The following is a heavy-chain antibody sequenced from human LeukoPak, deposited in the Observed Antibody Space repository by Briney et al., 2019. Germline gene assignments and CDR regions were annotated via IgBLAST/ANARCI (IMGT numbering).Heavy chain of an antibody. CDR1: GFIFSSYW. D-gene: IGHD6-13*01. Sequence: GGSLRLSCAASGFIFSSYWMHWVRQAPGKGLVWVSRIKSDGSITNYADSVKGRFTISRDNAKNTLYLQMNSLRAEDTAVYYCAKAGVSSSWYYFDYWGQGPPVTVSS. CDR3: AKAGVSSSWYYFDY. CDR2: IKSDGSIT. J-gene: IGHJ4*02. V-gene: IGHV3-74*01.